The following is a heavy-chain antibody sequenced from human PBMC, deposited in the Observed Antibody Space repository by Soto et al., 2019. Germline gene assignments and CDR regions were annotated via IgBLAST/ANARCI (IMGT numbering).Heavy chain of an antibody. D-gene: IGHD3-9*01. J-gene: IGHJ4*02. CDR3: AKDQREVLRYFDWLAPAPDY. Sequence: EVQLLDSGGGLVQPGGSLRLSCAASGFTFNTYGMSWVRQAPGKGLGCVSAISSGGGGTHHADSVKGRFTISRDDSRNTVYRQMRRLRVEDTAVYYCAKDQREVLRYFDWLAPAPDYWGQGILVTVSS. V-gene: IGHV3-23*01. CDR1: GFTFNTYG. CDR2: ISSGGGGT.